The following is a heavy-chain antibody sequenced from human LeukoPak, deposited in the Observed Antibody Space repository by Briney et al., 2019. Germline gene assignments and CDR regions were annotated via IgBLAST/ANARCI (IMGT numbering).Heavy chain of an antibody. CDR1: GFTFSSYG. J-gene: IGHJ4*02. D-gene: IGHD2-2*01. Sequence: GGSLRLSCAASGFTFSSYGMNWVRQAPGKGLEWVSTFSGTGGGTYYADSVKGRFTISRDNSKNTLYLQMNSLRADDTAVYYCARKVYHRFDYWGQGTLVTVSS. CDR3: ARKVYHRFDY. CDR2: FSGTGGGT. V-gene: IGHV3-23*01.